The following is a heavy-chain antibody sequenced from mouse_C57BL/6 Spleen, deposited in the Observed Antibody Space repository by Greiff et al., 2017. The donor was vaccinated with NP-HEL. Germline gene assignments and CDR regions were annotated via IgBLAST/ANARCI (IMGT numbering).Heavy chain of an antibody. J-gene: IGHJ1*03. CDR2: IDPSDSET. CDR3: ARDYGSSYDWYFDV. Sequence: QVQLQQPGAELVRPGSSVKLSCKASGYTFTSYWMHWVKQRPIQGLEWIGNIDPSDSETHCNQKFKDKATLTVDKSSSTAYMQLSSLTSEDSAVYYCARDYGSSYDWYFDVWGTGATVTVSS. CDR1: GYTFTSYW. D-gene: IGHD1-1*01. V-gene: IGHV1-52*01.